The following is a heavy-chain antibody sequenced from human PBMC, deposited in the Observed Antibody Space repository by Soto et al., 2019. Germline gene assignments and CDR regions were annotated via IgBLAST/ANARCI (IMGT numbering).Heavy chain of an antibody. CDR2: INPKSGGT. D-gene: IGHD2-8*01. Sequence: QVQLVQSGAEVKKPGASVRVSCKASGYSFTDYHIHWVRQAPGQGREWLGRINPKSGGTSTAQKFQGWVTMTRDRSISTVYMELIRLRSDDTAVYFCARGHSTDCSNGVCSFFYNHEMDVWGQGTKVTVSS. CDR3: ARGHSTDCSNGVCSFFYNHEMDV. CDR1: GYSFTDYH. J-gene: IGHJ6*02. V-gene: IGHV1-2*04.